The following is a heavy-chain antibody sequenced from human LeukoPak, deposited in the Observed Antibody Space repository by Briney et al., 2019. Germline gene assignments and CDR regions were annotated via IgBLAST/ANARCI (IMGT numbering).Heavy chain of an antibody. J-gene: IGHJ4*02. Sequence: ASVKVSCKASGHTFTNYHLHWVRQAPGLGLEWMGMINPSDGGTRYAQKFQGRGTMTRDTSTSTVYMELSSLRSEDTAVYYCARASSTGWYSYWGQGTLVTVSS. V-gene: IGHV1-46*01. CDR2: INPSDGGT. CDR1: GHTFTNYH. D-gene: IGHD2-15*01. CDR3: ARASSTGWYSY.